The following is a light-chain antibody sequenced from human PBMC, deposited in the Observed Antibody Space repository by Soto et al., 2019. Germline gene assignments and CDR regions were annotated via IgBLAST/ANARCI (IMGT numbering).Light chain of an antibody. CDR3: QQYKSFSLT. Sequence: DIQMTQSPSTLSASVGDRVTITCRASQSISSWLAWYQQKPGKAPKLLIYKAYSLESGVPSRFSGSGSWTEFTLTISSLQPDDFSIYYCQQYKSFSLTFGGGTKVEIK. V-gene: IGKV1-5*03. CDR1: QSISSW. J-gene: IGKJ4*01. CDR2: KAY.